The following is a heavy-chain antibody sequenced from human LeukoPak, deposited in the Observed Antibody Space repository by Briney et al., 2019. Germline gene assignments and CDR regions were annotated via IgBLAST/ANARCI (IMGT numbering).Heavy chain of an antibody. CDR3: ATLGSLLMVAAGYFDY. D-gene: IGHD2-15*01. V-gene: IGHV1-24*01. CDR1: GYXLTELS. Sequence: ASVKVSCKVSGYXLTELSIHWVRQAPGKGLEWMGGFDPGDGETIYAQRFQGRVTMTEDTSTDTAYMELSSLRSEDTAVYYCATLGSLLMVAAGYFDYWGQGTLVTVSS. J-gene: IGHJ4*02. CDR2: FDPGDGET.